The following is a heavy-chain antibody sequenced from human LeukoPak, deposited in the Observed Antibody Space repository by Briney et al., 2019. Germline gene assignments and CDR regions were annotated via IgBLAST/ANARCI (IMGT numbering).Heavy chain of an antibody. D-gene: IGHD2-15*01. CDR2: IYYSGST. V-gene: IGHV4-59*08. CDR1: GGSLSSYY. CDR3: ARHGGVGGPFGY. Sequence: SETLSLTCTVSGGSLSSYYWSWLRQPPGKGLEWIGYIYYSGSTNYNPSLKSRVTISVDTSKNQFSLKLSSVTAADTAVYYCARHGGVGGPFGYWGQGTPVTVSS. J-gene: IGHJ4*02.